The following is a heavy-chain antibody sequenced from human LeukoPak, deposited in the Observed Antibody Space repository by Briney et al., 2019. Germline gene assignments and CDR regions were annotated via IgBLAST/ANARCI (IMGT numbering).Heavy chain of an antibody. CDR1: GYTFASYY. J-gene: IGHJ2*01. D-gene: IGHD3-10*01. CDR2: INPSGGST. V-gene: IGHV1-46*01. CDR3: ARGDYGSGKRWYFDL. Sequence: ASVKVSCKASGYTFASYYMHWVRQAPGQGLEWMGIINPSGGSTSYAQKFQGRVTMTRDTSTSTVYMELSSLRSEDTAVYYCARGDYGSGKRWYFDLWGRGTLVTVSS.